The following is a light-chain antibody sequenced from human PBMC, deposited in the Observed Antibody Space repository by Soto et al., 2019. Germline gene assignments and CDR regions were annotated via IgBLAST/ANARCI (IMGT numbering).Light chain of an antibody. V-gene: IGKV1-5*03. CDR1: HTIRSW. CDR3: QHYNSYSEA. CDR2: MAY. J-gene: IGKJ1*01. Sequence: DIQMTQSPSTLSGSVGDRVTITCRASHTIRSWLAWYQQKPGKAPNLLIYMAYTLKSGVPSRCSGSGSGTEFTLTISSLQPDDFATYYCQHYNSYSEAFGQGTKVEIK.